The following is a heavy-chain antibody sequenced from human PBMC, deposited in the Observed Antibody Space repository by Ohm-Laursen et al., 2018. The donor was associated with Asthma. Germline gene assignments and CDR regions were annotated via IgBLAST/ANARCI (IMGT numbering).Heavy chain of an antibody. D-gene: IGHD3-3*01. Sequence: PSQTLSLTCAVSGGSISSGGYYWSWIRQPPGKGLEWIGEINHSGSTNYNPSLKSRVTISVDTSKNQFSLKLSSVTAADTAVYYCARARITIFGVVRWRNGMDVWGQGTTVTVSS. CDR2: INHSGST. CDR1: GGSISSGGYY. J-gene: IGHJ6*02. V-gene: IGHV4-30-2*01. CDR3: ARARITIFGVVRWRNGMDV.